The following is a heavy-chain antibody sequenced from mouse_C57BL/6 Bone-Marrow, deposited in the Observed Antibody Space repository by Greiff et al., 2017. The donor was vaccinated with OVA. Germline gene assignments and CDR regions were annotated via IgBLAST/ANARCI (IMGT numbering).Heavy chain of an antibody. CDR3: AEAYYYSSFYFDY. J-gene: IGHJ2*01. CDR2: IDPANGNT. CDR1: GFNIKNTY. D-gene: IGHD1-1*01. Sequence: PLQQSVAELVRPGASVKLSCTASGFNIKNTYMHWVKQRPEQGLEWIGRIDPANGNTKYAPKFQGKATITADTSSNTAYLQLSSLTSEDTAIYYCAEAYYYSSFYFDYWGQGTTLTVSS. V-gene: IGHV14-3*01.